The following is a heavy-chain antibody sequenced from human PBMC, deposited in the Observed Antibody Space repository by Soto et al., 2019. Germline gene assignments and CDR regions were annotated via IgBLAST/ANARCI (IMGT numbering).Heavy chain of an antibody. Sequence: QVQLVQSGAEVKKPGASVKVSCKASGYTFTGYYLHWVRQAPGQGLEWMGWINPSGGTKYAQKFQGRVTMTRDTAINTAYMELSRLRSDDTAFYYCARDRFMEIVLMVYVKGFDHWGQGTLVTVS. CDR2: INPSGGT. D-gene: IGHD2-8*01. V-gene: IGHV1-2*02. CDR1: GYTFTGYY. J-gene: IGHJ5*02. CDR3: ARDRFMEIVLMVYVKGFDH.